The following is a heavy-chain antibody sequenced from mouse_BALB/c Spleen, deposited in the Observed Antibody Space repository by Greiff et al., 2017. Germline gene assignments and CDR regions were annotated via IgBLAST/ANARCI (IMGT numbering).Heavy chain of an antibody. CDR2: ISSGGSYT. Sequence: EVMLVESGGGLVKPGGSLKLSCAASGFTFSSYAMSWVRQTPEKRLEWVATISSGGSYTYYPDSVQGRFTISRDNAKNTLYLQMSSLRSEDTAMYYCATTMSTIDYWGEGTTRTVSS. J-gene: IGHJ2*01. CDR3: ATTMSTIDY. CDR1: GFTFSSYA. V-gene: IGHV5-9-1*01. D-gene: IGHD2-4*01.